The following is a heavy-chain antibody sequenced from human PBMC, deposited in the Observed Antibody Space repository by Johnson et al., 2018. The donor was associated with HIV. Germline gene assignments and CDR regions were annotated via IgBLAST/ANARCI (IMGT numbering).Heavy chain of an antibody. CDR1: RFTFSDYY. Sequence: QMLLVESGGGVVQPGRSLRLSCAASRFTFSDYYMSWIRQTPGKGLEWVSYISSSGGTIYYADSGKGRSSISRDNANNSLYLQMNSRRAEDTAVYYCARDRGYWDAFDIWGQGTMVTVSP. D-gene: IGHD3-22*01. CDR3: ARDRGYWDAFDI. CDR2: ISSSGGTI. J-gene: IGHJ3*02. V-gene: IGHV3-11*04.